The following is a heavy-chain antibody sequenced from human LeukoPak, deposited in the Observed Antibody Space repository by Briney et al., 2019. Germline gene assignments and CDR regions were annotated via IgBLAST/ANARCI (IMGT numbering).Heavy chain of an antibody. J-gene: IGHJ4*02. CDR3: ARVPADY. Sequence: GRSLRLSCAASGFTFSTYGMHWVRQAPGKGLEWVALIWYDGSNKNYADSVKGRFTISRDNSKNTLYLQMNSLRAEDTAVYYCARVPADYWGQGTLVTVSS. CDR1: GFTFSTYG. CDR2: IWYDGSNK. V-gene: IGHV3-33*01.